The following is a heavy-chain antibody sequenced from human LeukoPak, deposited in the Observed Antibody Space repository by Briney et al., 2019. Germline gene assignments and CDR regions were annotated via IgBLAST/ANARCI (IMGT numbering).Heavy chain of an antibody. D-gene: IGHD1-26*01. CDR3: ARAHGRIEGATGYYYYYMDV. J-gene: IGHJ6*03. V-gene: IGHV1-2*02. Sequence: ASVKVSCKASGYTSTGYYMHWVRQAPGQGLEWMGWINPNSGGTNYAQKFQGRVTMTRDTSISTAYMELSRLRSDDTAVYYCARAHGRIEGATGYYYYYMDVWGKGTTVTVSS. CDR2: INPNSGGT. CDR1: GYTSTGYY.